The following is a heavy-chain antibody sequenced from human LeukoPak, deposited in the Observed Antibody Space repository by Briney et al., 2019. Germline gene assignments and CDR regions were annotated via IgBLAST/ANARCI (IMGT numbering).Heavy chain of an antibody. CDR2: IYHSGST. CDR1: GGSISSSNW. D-gene: IGHD3-22*01. CDR3: ARAAATTYYYDSSGYYYADY. V-gene: IGHV4-4*02. J-gene: IGHJ4*02. Sequence: SGTLSLTCAVSGGSISSSNWWSWVRQPPGKGLEWIGEIYHSGSTNYNPSLKSRVTISVDKSKNQFSLKLSSVTAADTAVYYCARAAATTYYYDSSGYYYADYWGQGTLVTVSS.